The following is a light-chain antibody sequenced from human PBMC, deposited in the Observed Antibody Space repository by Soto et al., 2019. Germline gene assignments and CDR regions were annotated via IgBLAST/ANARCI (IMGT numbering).Light chain of an antibody. CDR2: DAS. CDR3: QQRNIWPPVT. J-gene: IGKJ5*01. V-gene: IGKV3-11*01. Sequence: EVLLTQSPATMSLSPGDRATLYCRANLSISNYLAWLQQKPGQPPRLLIYDASTRAAGIPARFSGSGSGTDFTLTISSLEPEDSAVYYCQQRNIWPPVTFGQGTRLEIK. CDR1: LSISNY.